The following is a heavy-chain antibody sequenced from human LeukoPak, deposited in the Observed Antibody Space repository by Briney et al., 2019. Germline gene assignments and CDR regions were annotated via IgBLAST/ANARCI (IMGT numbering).Heavy chain of an antibody. CDR1: GFTFSRYS. Sequence: GGSLRLSCAASGFTFSRYSINWVRQAPGKGLEWVSYISSSGSTMYYADSVKGRFTISRDNAKNSLLLQMNILSAEDTAVYYCARDHGIVGALDAWGRGTTVTVSS. CDR2: ISSSGSTM. V-gene: IGHV3-48*04. D-gene: IGHD1-26*01. J-gene: IGHJ6*04. CDR3: ARDHGIVGALDA.